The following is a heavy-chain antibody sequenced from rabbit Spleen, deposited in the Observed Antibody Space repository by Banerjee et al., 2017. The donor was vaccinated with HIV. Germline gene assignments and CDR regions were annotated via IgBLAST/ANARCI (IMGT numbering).Heavy chain of an antibody. CDR2: INTATGKA. Sequence: LEESGGGLVKPGGTLTLTCTVSGFSFSSNWICWVRQAPGKGLEWIACINTATGKAVYATWAKGRFTISRTSSTTVTLRMTSLTAADRAAYFCARDLVTAIGWNFALWGPGTLVTVS. V-gene: IGHV1S45*01. D-gene: IGHD7-1*01. J-gene: IGHJ4*01. CDR1: GFSFSSNW. CDR3: ARDLVTAIGWNFAL.